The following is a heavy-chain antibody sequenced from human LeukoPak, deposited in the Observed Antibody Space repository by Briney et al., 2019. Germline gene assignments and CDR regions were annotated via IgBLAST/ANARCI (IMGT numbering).Heavy chain of an antibody. CDR2: INADNGDT. V-gene: IGHV1-3*01. D-gene: IGHD7-27*01. J-gene: IGHJ4*02. Sequence: ASVKVSCKASGYTFTNYVIHWVRRAPGQRLEWMGWINADNGDTKYSQKFQGRVTMTSDSSISTAYMELSSLRSEDTAIYYCVRTPPNWGFDYWGQGTLVTVSS. CDR1: GYTFTNYV. CDR3: VRTPPNWGFDY.